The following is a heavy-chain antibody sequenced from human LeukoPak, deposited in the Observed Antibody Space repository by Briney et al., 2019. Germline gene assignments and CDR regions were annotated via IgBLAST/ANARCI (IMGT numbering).Heavy chain of an antibody. J-gene: IGHJ4*02. CDR1: GFTFGTSA. CDR2: ISGSGNVI. Sequence: HTGGSLRLSCAASGFTFGTSAMTWVRQAPGKGLEWVSSISGSGNVIYDSDSVKGRFSISRDNPKGTLYLQMNSLRAEDTATYFCAKDHLPFTVTDYSSFDYWGQGVLVTVSS. D-gene: IGHD4-17*01. CDR3: AKDHLPFTVTDYSSFDY. V-gene: IGHV3-23*01.